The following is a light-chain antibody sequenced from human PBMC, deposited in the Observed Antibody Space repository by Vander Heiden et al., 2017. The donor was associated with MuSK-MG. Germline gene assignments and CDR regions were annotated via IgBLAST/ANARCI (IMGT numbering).Light chain of an antibody. J-gene: IGLJ2*01. CDR1: SSNIGAGYD. Sequence: QSVLTQPPPVSGAPGQRVTISCTGSSSNIGAGYDVHWYQQLPGTTPKLLMYGNSNRPSGVPDRFSGSKSGTSASLAITGLQTEDEADYYCQSYDSSLTSVVFGGGTKLTVL. CDR3: QSYDSSLTSVV. CDR2: GNS. V-gene: IGLV1-40*01.